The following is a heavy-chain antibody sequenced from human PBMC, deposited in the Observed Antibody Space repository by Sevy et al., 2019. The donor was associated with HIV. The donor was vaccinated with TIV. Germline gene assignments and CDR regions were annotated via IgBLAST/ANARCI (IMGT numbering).Heavy chain of an antibody. CDR3: ARVFGIAARPRGAFDI. CDR2: ISSSSSYI. J-gene: IGHJ3*02. V-gene: IGHV3-21*01. Sequence: GGSLRLSCAASGFTFSSYSMNWVRQAPGKGLEWVSYISSSSSYIYYADSVKGRFTISRDNAKNSLYLQMNSLRAEDTAVYYCARVFGIAARPRGAFDIWGQGTMVTVSS. D-gene: IGHD6-6*01. CDR1: GFTFSSYS.